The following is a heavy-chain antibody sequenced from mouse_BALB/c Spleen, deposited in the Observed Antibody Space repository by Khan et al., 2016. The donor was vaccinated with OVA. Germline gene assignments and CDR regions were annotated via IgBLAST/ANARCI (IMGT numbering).Heavy chain of an antibody. V-gene: IGHV1-39*01. CDR3: ARGYGNYLYWYFDV. D-gene: IGHD2-1*01. Sequence: EVQLQESGPELEKPGASVKISCKASGYSFTGYNMNWVKQNNGKSLEWIGNIDPYYGGTIYNQKFKGKATLTVDKTSSTAYMQLKSLTSEDSAVYYFARGYGNYLYWYFDVWGAGTTVTVSS. CDR2: IDPYYGGT. CDR1: GYSFTGYN. J-gene: IGHJ1*01.